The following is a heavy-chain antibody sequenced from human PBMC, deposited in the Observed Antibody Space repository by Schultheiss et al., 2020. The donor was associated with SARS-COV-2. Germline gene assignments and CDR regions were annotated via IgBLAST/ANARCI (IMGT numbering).Heavy chain of an antibody. CDR1: GFTFSSYG. D-gene: IGHD5-18*01. CDR2: IWYDGSNK. J-gene: IGHJ6*02. Sequence: GESLKISCAVSGFTFSSYGMHWVRQAPGKGLEWVAVIWYDGSNKNFADSVKGRFTISRDNSKNTLYLQMNSLRAEDTAVYYCARDGGSYGGPHHGMDVWGQGTTVTVSS. V-gene: IGHV3-33*08. CDR3: ARDGGSYGGPHHGMDV.